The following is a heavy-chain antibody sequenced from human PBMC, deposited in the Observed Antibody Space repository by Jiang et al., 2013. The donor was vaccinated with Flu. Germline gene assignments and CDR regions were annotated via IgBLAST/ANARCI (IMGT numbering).Heavy chain of an antibody. CDR3: ARVHVVRGVRYLDY. V-gene: IGHV4-59*01. CDR2: IYYSGST. Sequence: LLKPSETLVPSPALSLMGPSALTTGLGSGSPQRRDWSGLDYIYYSGSTNYNPSLKGRLTMSVDTSKNQFSLTLTSVTAADTAVYYCARVHVVRGVRYLDYWSQGTRVTVSS. CDR1: MGPSALTT. D-gene: IGHD3-10*01. J-gene: IGHJ4*02.